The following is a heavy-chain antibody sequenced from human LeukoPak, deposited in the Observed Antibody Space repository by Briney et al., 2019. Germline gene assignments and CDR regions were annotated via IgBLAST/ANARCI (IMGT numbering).Heavy chain of an antibody. Sequence: SETLSLTCAVHGGSFSGYYWSWIRQPPGKGLEWIGEINHSGSTNYNPSLKSRVTISVDTSKNQFSLKLSSVTAADTAVYYCARGSAFIVVVPAATRAMGMDVWGKGTTVTVSS. D-gene: IGHD2-2*01. CDR3: ARGSAFIVVVPAATRAMGMDV. CDR1: GGSFSGYY. V-gene: IGHV4-34*01. CDR2: INHSGST. J-gene: IGHJ6*04.